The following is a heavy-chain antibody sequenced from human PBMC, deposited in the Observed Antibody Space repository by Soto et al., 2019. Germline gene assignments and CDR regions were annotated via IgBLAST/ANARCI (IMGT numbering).Heavy chain of an antibody. V-gene: IGHV4-34*01. CDR2: INHSGST. CDR1: GGSFSGYY. J-gene: IGHJ4*02. CDR3: ARGRNYYGSGSYVGPLVDY. D-gene: IGHD3-10*01. Sequence: QVQLQQWGEGLLKPSETLSLTCAVYGGSFSGYYWSWIRQPPGKGLEWIGEINHSGSTNYNPSLKSRVTISVDTSKNQFSLKLSSVTAADTAVYYCARGRNYYGSGSYVGPLVDYWGQGTLVTVSS.